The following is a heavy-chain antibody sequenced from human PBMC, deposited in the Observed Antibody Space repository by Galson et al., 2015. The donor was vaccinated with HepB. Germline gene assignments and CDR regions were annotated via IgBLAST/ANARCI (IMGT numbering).Heavy chain of an antibody. CDR1: PYTFTKYY. D-gene: IGHD2-2*01. Sequence: SVTVSCKASPYTFTKYYIHWVRQAPGQGLQWVGWINPNSGRTNYAPTLQDRVTMSRDTSINTVYMDLSSLRSDDSAIYFCARAVVPAAPSDSWGQGTLVTVSS. CDR3: ARAVVPAAPSDS. V-gene: IGHV1-2*02. J-gene: IGHJ5*01. CDR2: INPNSGRT.